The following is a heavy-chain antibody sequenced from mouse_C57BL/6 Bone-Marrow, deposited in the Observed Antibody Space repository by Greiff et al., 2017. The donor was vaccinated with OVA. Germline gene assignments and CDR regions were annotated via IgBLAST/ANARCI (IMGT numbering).Heavy chain of an antibody. V-gene: IGHV1-50*01. CDR1: GYTFTSYW. CDR3: ARWGRPWFAY. Sequence: QVQLQQPGAELVKPGASVKLSCKASGYTFTSYWMQWVKQRPGQGLEWIGEIDPSDSYTNYNQKFKGKATLTVDTSSSTAYMQLSSLTSEDSAVYYCARWGRPWFAYWGQGTLVTVSA. CDR2: IDPSDSYT. J-gene: IGHJ3*01.